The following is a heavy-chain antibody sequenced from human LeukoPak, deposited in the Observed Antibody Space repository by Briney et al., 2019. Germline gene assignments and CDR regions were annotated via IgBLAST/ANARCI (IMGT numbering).Heavy chain of an antibody. CDR3: ARGMYYDILTGYYPD. J-gene: IGHJ4*02. CDR1: GGSINNNNW. V-gene: IGHV4-4*02. D-gene: IGHD3-9*01. Sequence: SETLSLTCAVFGGSINNNNWWNWVRQPPGKGLEWIGEISLDGGTNYNPSLKSRVTISVDTSKNQFSLKLSSVTAADTAVYYCARGMYYDILTGYYPDWGQGTLVTVSS. CDR2: ISLDGGT.